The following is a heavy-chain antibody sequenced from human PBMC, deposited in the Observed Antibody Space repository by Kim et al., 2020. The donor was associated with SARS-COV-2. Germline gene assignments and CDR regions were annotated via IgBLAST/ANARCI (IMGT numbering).Heavy chain of an antibody. V-gene: IGHV4-4*07. CDR1: GGSISSHY. CDR2: LHYSGNI. Sequence: SETLSLTCSVSGGSISSHYWNWFRQPAGKGLEWIGRLHYSGNINYNPSLKSRVTLSVDTSKNQFSLKVTSLTAADTAVYYCARGAAGYWGHGSQGTV. J-gene: IGHJ4*03. CDR3: ARGAAGY.